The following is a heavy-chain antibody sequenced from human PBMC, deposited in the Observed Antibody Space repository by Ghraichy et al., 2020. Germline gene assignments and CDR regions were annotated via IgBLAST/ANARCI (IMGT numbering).Heavy chain of an antibody. CDR1: GGSFSGYY. V-gene: IGHV4-34*01. Sequence: SETLSLTCAVYGGSFSGYYWSWIRQPPGKGLEWIGEINHSGSTNYNPSLKSRVTISVDTSKNQFSLKLSSVTAADTAVYYCARVRYDFWSGRREYYMDVWGKGTTVTVSS. CDR2: INHSGST. J-gene: IGHJ6*03. CDR3: ARVRYDFWSGRREYYMDV. D-gene: IGHD3-3*01.